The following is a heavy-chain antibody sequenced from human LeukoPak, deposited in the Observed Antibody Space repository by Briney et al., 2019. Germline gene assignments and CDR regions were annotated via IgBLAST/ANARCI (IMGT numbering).Heavy chain of an antibody. V-gene: IGHV3-48*04. J-gene: IGHJ6*04. D-gene: IGHD3-10*02. CDR2: ISSSGSTI. CDR3: AELGITMIGGV. CDR1: GISFSNYS. Sequence: GGSLRLSCAASGISFSNYSMNWVRQAPGKGLEWVSYISSSGSTIYYADSVKGRFTISRDNAKNSLYLQMNSLRAEDTAVYYCAELGITMIGGVWGKGTTVTISS.